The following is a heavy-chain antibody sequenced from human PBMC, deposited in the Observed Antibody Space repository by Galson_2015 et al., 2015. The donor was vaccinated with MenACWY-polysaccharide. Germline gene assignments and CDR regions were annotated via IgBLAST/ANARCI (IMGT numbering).Heavy chain of an antibody. CDR1: GLTFTGSG. D-gene: IGHD3-22*01. CDR2: VWSDGNNK. Sequence: LRLSCAASGLTFTGSGMHWVRRAPGKGLEWVAVVWSDGNNKYYADSVKGRFTISRDSSTDMVFLQMDSLRVDDTAVYYCARARTVIIPNLPHYYFYMDVWGEGTTVTVSS. V-gene: IGHV3-33*02. CDR3: ARARTVIIPNLPHYYFYMDV. J-gene: IGHJ6*03.